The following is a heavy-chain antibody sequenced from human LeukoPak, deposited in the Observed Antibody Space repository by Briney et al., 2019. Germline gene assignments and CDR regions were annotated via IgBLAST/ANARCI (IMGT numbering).Heavy chain of an antibody. Sequence: SETLSLTCTVSGGSISSYYWSWIRQPPGKGLEWIGYIYTSGSTNYNPSLKSRVTISVDTSKNQFSLKLSSVTAADTAVYYCARQNHDIVVVPAVKSLRSDYYYMDVWGKGTTVTVSS. V-gene: IGHV4-4*09. CDR2: IYTSGST. CDR1: GGSISSYY. CDR3: ARQNHDIVVVPAVKSLRSDYYYMDV. J-gene: IGHJ6*03. D-gene: IGHD2-2*01.